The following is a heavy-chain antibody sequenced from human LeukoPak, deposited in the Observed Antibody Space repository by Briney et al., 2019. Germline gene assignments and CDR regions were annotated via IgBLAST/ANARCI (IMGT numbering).Heavy chain of an antibody. CDR1: GFTFNNFG. D-gene: IGHD3-10*01. CDR3: ARFPGYASGSHFLDY. CDR2: IGYDESKK. Sequence: PGGSLRLSCEASGFTFNNFGMHWVRQAPGKGLEWVAFIGYDESKKYYAESVKGRFTISTDNAKNSLYLQMNSLRGEDTAVYYCARFPGYASGSHFLDYWGQGTLGTVSS. V-gene: IGHV3-30*12. J-gene: IGHJ4*02.